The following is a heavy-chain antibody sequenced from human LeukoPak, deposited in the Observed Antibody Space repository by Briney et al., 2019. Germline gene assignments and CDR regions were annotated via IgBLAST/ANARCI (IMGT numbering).Heavy chain of an antibody. CDR2: IKSKRDGGTA. D-gene: IGHD3-22*01. CDR1: GFTFTNVW. CDR3: TTSGARVGFDSSPDLPFDH. J-gene: IGHJ4*02. V-gene: IGHV3-15*07. Sequence: GGSLRLSCEASGFTFTNVWMNWVRQAPGKGLEWVGRIKSKRDGGTAEYNDRVKDRFIISRDDSTHAQFLQMNSLKSEDTAVYFCTTSGARVGFDSSPDLPFDHWGQGTLVTVSS.